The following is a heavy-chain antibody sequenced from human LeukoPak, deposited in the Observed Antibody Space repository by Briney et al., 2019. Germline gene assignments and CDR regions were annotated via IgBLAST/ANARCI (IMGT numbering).Heavy chain of an antibody. Sequence: PSETLSLTCAVYGGSFSGYYWSWIRQPPGKGLEWIGEINHSGSTNYNPSPKSRVTISVDTSKNQFSLKLSSVTAADTAVYYCARAARYYDSRTPIDYWGQGTLVTVSS. D-gene: IGHD3-22*01. CDR1: GGSFSGYY. V-gene: IGHV4-34*01. J-gene: IGHJ4*02. CDR3: ARAARYYDSRTPIDY. CDR2: INHSGST.